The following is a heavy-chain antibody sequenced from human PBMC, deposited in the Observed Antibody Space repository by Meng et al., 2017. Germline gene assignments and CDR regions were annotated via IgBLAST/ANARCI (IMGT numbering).Heavy chain of an antibody. CDR3: ARDLDGYSYDLNYFDY. Sequence: ASVKVSCKASGYTFTGYYMHWVRQAPGQGLEWMGRINPNSGGTNYAQKFQGRVTMTRDTSISTAYMELSRLRSDDTAVYYCARDLDGYSYDLNYFDYWGHGTQVTVSS. CDR2: INPNSGGT. J-gene: IGHJ4*01. CDR1: GYTFTGYY. D-gene: IGHD5-18*01. V-gene: IGHV1-2*06.